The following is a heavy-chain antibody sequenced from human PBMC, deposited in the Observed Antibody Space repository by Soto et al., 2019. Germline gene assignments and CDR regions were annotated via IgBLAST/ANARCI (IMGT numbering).Heavy chain of an antibody. Sequence: QVQLQQWGAGLLKPSETLSLTCAVYGGSFSGYYWSWIRQPPGKGLEWIGEINHSGSTNYNPSLKSRVTISVDTSKTQFSLKLSSVTAADTAVYYCARARWRNYSSGSQNLDYWGQGTLVTVSS. CDR1: GGSFSGYY. CDR3: ARARWRNYSSGSQNLDY. J-gene: IGHJ4*02. V-gene: IGHV4-34*01. D-gene: IGHD6-19*01. CDR2: INHSGST.